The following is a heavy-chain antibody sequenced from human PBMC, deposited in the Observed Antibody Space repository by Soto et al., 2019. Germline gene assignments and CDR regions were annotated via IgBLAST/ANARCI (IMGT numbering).Heavy chain of an antibody. CDR1: GGSFRGYF. Sequence: SETLSLTCAVSGGSFRGYFWSWFRQSPAKGLEWIGEINDSGNTTYNKSSKNRLTISVDASTSQISLRLTSVTAAASTAYYYQGGDFWGQGTRVTVPS. J-gene: IGHJ4*02. V-gene: IGHV4-34*01. CDR2: INDSGNT. CDR3: QGGDF. D-gene: IGHD3-16*01.